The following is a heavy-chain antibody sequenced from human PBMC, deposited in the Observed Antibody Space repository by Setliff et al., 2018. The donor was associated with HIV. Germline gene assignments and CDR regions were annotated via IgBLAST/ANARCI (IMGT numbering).Heavy chain of an antibody. Sequence: LSLTCTVSGGSISSSSYYWGWIRRPPGKGLEWIGSIYYSGSTNYSPSLKSRVTISVDTSKNQFSLKLNSVTAADTATYYCARGLGGGYDRPFDYWGQGTLVTVS. J-gene: IGHJ4*02. V-gene: IGHV4-39*07. CDR3: ARGLGGGYDRPFDY. CDR1: GGSISSSSYY. CDR2: IYYSGST. D-gene: IGHD5-12*01.